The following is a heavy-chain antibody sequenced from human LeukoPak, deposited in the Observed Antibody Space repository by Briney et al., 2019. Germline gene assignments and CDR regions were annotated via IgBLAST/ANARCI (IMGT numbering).Heavy chain of an antibody. J-gene: IGHJ4*02. CDR2: ICCSGST. D-gene: IGHD4-17*01. Sequence: SETLSHTCTVSGGSISSCGYYWSWIRQPPGEGLEGIWYICCSGSTYDHPSRNSRVTITLDTSKNQSSLKLSSVPAADTAVYYCARVTTVTTSFHFDYWGQGTLVTVSS. V-gene: IGHV4-30-4*01. CDR1: GGSISSCGYY. CDR3: ARVTTVTTSFHFDY.